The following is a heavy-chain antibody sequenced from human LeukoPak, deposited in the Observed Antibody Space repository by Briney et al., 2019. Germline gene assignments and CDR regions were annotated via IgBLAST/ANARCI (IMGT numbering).Heavy chain of an antibody. Sequence: SETLSLTCTVSGGSISSYYWSWIRQPAGKGLEWIGRIYTSGRTYYNPSLKSRVTISVDTSKNQFSLKLSSVTAADTAVYYCARDRLRGSGSYAYWGQGTLVTVSS. CDR1: GGSISSYY. CDR2: IYTSGRT. V-gene: IGHV4-4*07. J-gene: IGHJ4*02. CDR3: ARDRLRGSGSYAY. D-gene: IGHD3-10*01.